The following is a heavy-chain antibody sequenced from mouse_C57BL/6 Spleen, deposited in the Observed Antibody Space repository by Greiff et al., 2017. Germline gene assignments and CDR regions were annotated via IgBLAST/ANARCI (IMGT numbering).Heavy chain of an antibody. Sequence: QVQLQQSGAELVKPGASVKLSCKASGYTFTEYTIHWVKQRPGQGLEWIGWFYPGSGSIKYNEKFKDKDTLTADKSSSTVYMELSRLTSEDSAVYFCERHGVPLDNGSGYEAWFAYWGQGTLVTVSA. CDR1: GYTFTEYT. V-gene: IGHV1-62-2*01. D-gene: IGHD1-1*01. J-gene: IGHJ3*01. CDR3: ERHGVPLDNGSGYEAWFAY. CDR2: FYPGSGSI.